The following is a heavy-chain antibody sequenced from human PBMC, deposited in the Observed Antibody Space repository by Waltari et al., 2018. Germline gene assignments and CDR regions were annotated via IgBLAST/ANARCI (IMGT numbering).Heavy chain of an antibody. Sequence: QVQLQESGPGLVKPSETLSLTCTVSGGSISSYYWSWIRQPPGKGLEWIGYIYYSGSTNSHPSLRRRVPVSVATSQPPFSLALRSVPAAASSVSFFPRGCLYSSSWYFGDWFDPWGQGTLVTVSS. CDR2: IYYSGST. J-gene: IGHJ5*02. D-gene: IGHD6-13*01. CDR1: GGSISSYY. CDR3: PRGCLYSSSWYFGDWFDP. V-gene: IGHV4-59*01.